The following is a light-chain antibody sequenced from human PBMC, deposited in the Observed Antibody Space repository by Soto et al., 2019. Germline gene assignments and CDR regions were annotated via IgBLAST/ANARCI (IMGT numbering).Light chain of an antibody. CDR2: DVS. Sequence: QSVLTQPASASGSPGQSITISCTGTSSDVGGYNYVSWYQQHPGKAPKLMIYDVSNRPSGVSNRFSGSKSGNTASLTISGLQAEDEADYYCSSYTGSSTLNYVFGTGTKLTVL. CDR3: SSYTGSSTLNYV. CDR1: SSDVGGYNY. J-gene: IGLJ1*01. V-gene: IGLV2-14*01.